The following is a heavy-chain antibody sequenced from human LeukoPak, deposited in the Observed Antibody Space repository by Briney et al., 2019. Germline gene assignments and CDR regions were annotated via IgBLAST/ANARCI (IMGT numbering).Heavy chain of an antibody. CDR1: GGSISSYY. CDR3: ARPRDGYYWYFDL. J-gene: IGHJ2*01. Sequence: PSETLSLTCTVSGGSISSYYWSWIRQPPGKGLEWIGYIYYSGSTNYNPSLKSRVTISVDTSKNQFSLKLSSVTAADTAVYYCARPRDGYYWYFDLWGRGTLVTVSS. V-gene: IGHV4-59*12. CDR2: IYYSGST. D-gene: IGHD5-24*01.